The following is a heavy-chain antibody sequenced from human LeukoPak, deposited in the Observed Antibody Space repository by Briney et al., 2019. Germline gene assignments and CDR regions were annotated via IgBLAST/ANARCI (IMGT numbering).Heavy chain of an antibody. CDR3: ARVGYSGWNLEY. Sequence: TGGSLRLSCAASGFTSRSYWMSWFRQAPGKGLEWVANINQGGSVKYYADSVKGRFTISRDDAKNSLYVQMNSLRDEDTAVYYCARVGYSGWNLEYWGQGTLVTVSS. CDR2: INQGGSVK. V-gene: IGHV3-7*01. J-gene: IGHJ4*02. D-gene: IGHD5-12*01. CDR1: GFTSRSYW.